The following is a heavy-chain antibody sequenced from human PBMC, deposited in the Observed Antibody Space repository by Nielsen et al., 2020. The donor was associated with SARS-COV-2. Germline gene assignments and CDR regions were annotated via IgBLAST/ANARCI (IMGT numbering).Heavy chain of an antibody. CDR1: GGSISSGGYY. CDR2: IYYSGST. J-gene: IGHJ6*02. V-gene: IGHV4-31*03. Sequence: SETLSLTCTVSGGSISSGGYYWSWIRQHPGKGLEWIGYIYYSGSTYYNPFLKSRVTISVDTSKNQFSLKLSSVTAADTAVYYCAGDYRRNYYYGMDVWGQGTTVTVSS. D-gene: IGHD4-11*01. CDR3: AGDYRRNYYYGMDV.